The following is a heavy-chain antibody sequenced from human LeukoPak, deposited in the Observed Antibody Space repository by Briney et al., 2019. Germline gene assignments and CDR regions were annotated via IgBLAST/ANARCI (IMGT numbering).Heavy chain of an antibody. CDR2: ISVSGGVT. Sequence: PGRSLRLSCAASGIAFTDHGLSWVRQAPGKGLEWVSSISVSGGVTLYAASVKGRFVISRDNSRSRVYLEMNRLRAEDTAVYYCAKGFDFWRGLYYFDHWGQGTLVTVSS. CDR3: AKGFDFWRGLYYFDH. J-gene: IGHJ4*02. V-gene: IGHV3-23*01. D-gene: IGHD3-3*01. CDR1: GIAFTDHG.